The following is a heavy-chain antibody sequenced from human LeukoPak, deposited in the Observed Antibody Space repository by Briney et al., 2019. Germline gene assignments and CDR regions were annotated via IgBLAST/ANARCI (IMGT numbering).Heavy chain of an antibody. CDR3: ATTYYYDSSGYYPPGVFDY. D-gene: IGHD3-22*01. V-gene: IGHV3-74*01. CDR2: INSDGSST. CDR1: GFTFSSYW. Sequence: GGSLRLSCAASGFTFSSYWMHWVRQAPGKGLVWVSRINSDGSSTSYAGSVKGRFTISRDNAKNTLYLQMNSLRAEDTAVYYCATTYYYDSSGYYPPGVFDYWGQGTLVTVSS. J-gene: IGHJ4*02.